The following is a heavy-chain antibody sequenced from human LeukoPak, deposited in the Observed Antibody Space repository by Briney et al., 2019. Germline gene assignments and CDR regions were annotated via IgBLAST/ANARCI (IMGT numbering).Heavy chain of an antibody. CDR3: ARHMGYCSGGSCQPLYYYYGMDV. J-gene: IGHJ6*02. CDR2: IYYSGST. CDR1: GGSISSYY. D-gene: IGHD2-15*01. V-gene: IGHV4-59*08. Sequence: SETLSLTCTVSGGSISSYYWSWIRQPPGKGLEWIGYIYYSGSTNYNPSLKSRVTTSVDTSKNQFSLKLSSVTAADTAVYYCARHMGYCSGGSCQPLYYYYGMDVWGRGTTVTVSS.